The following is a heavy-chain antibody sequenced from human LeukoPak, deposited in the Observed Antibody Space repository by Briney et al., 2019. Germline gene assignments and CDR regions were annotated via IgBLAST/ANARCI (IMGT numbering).Heavy chain of an antibody. CDR2: ITSSSSTT. D-gene: IGHD3-10*01. CDR1: GFTFSSYT. Sequence: GGSLRLSCAASGFTFSSYTMNWVRQAPGKGLEWVSYITSSSSTTYYADSVKGRFTISRDNAKNSLYLQMNSLRAEDTAVYYCAREGYYGSASGYWGQGTLVTVSS. J-gene: IGHJ4*02. V-gene: IGHV3-48*04. CDR3: AREGYYGSASGY.